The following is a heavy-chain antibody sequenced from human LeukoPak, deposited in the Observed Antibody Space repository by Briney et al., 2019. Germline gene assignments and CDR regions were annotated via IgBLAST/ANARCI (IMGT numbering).Heavy chain of an antibody. CDR1: GYSISSGYY. D-gene: IGHD1-1*01. J-gene: IGHJ3*02. CDR3: ARAYDVDAFDI. CDR2: IYHSGST. V-gene: IGHV4-38-2*02. Sequence: SETLSLTCTVSGYSISSGYYWGSIRQPPGKGLEWIGSIYHSGSTYYDPSLKSRVTISVDTSKTQYSLKLSSVTAADTAVYYCARAYDVDAFDIWGRGTMVTVSS.